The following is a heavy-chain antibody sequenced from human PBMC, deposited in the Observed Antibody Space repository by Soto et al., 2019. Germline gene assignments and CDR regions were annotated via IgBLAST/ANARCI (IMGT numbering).Heavy chain of an antibody. CDR2: ISWNSGSI. V-gene: IGHV3-9*01. CDR3: ANDISPSAAGKGEFGC. Sequence: GGSLRLSCAASGFTFDDYAMHWVRQAPGKGLEWVSGISWNSGSIGYADSVNGRFTISRDNAKNSLYLQMNSLRAEDTALYYWANDISPSAAGKGEFGCWGRGSLV. J-gene: IGHJ4*02. D-gene: IGHD6-13*01. CDR1: GFTFDDYA.